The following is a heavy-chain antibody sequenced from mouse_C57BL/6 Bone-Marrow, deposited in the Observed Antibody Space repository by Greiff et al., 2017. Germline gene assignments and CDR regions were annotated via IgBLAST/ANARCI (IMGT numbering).Heavy chain of an antibody. CDR3: ARSDGYY. CDR2: IDPSDSYT. J-gene: IGHJ2*01. D-gene: IGHD2-3*01. CDR1: GYTFTSYW. Sequence: VQLQQPGAELVKPGASVKLSCKASGYTFTSYWMQWVKQRPGQGLEWIGEIDPSDSYTNYNQKFKGKATLTVDTSSSTAYMQLSSLTSEDSAVYYCARSDGYYWGQGTTLTVSS. V-gene: IGHV1-50*01.